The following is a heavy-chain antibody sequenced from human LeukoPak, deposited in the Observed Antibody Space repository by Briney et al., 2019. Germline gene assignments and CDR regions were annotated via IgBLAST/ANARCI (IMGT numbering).Heavy chain of an antibody. CDR2: IYTSGST. J-gene: IGHJ4*02. D-gene: IGHD2-2*01. V-gene: IGHV4-61*02. CDR1: GGSISSGSYY. Sequence: SETLSLTCTVSGGSISSGSYYWSWIRQPAGKGLEWIGRIYTSGSTNYNPSLKSRVTISVDTSKNRFSLKLSSVTAADTAVYYCARGYCSSTSCLYDYWGQGTLVTVSS. CDR3: ARGYCSSTSCLYDY.